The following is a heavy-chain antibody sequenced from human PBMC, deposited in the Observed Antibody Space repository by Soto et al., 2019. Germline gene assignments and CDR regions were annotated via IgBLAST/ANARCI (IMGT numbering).Heavy chain of an antibody. D-gene: IGHD4-17*01. V-gene: IGHV1-3*04. CDR3: ARDLTSVTHPFDY. CDR1: GYTFTTYA. Sequence: QVHLVQSETEVKKPGASVKVSCKASGYTFTTYAIHWVRQAPRQGLEWMGWSNTGNGNTKFSQKFQGRVTITSDTSATTAYMELSSLTSEDTAIYYCARDLTSVTHPFDYWGQVTLVTVSS. J-gene: IGHJ4*01. CDR2: SNTGNGNT.